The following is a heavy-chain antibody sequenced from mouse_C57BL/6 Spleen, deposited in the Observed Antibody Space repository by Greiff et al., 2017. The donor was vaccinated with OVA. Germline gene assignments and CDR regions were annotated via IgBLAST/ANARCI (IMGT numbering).Heavy chain of an antibody. D-gene: IGHD1-1*01. Sequence: QVQLQQSGAELVRPGASVKLSCKASGSTFPDYYINWVKQRPGQGLEWIARIYPGSGNTYYNEKFKGKATLTAEKSSSTAYMQLSSLTSEDSAVYFCARSTVAPFAYWGQGTLVTVSA. CDR2: IYPGSGNT. CDR1: GSTFPDYY. V-gene: IGHV1-76*01. J-gene: IGHJ3*01. CDR3: ARSTVAPFAY.